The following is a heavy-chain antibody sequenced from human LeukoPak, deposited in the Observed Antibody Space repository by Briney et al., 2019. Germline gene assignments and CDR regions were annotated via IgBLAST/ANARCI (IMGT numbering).Heavy chain of an antibody. CDR1: GYTFSNFY. CDR2: IDPKTGGK. D-gene: IGHD2-2*01. Sequence: ASMNVSCKASGYTFSNFYMHWLRQVPGHGPEWMGWIDPKTGGKKYAQKFQGRISVTADTSISTAYIQLTRLTSDDTAVYYCARVFCSSGNMCYKRSPDFDPWGQGTLIIVSS. V-gene: IGHV1-2*02. CDR3: ARVFCSSGNMCYKRSPDFDP. J-gene: IGHJ5*02.